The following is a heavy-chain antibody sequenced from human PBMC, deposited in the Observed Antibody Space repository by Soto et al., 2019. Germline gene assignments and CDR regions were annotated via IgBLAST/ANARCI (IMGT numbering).Heavy chain of an antibody. D-gene: IGHD3-10*01. Sequence: PGGSLRLSCAASGFTFSSYGMHWVRQAPGKGLEWVAVISYDGSNKYYADSVKGRFTISRDNSKNTLYLQMNSLRSDDTAVYYCARDQSFDRSYYYGIDVWGQGTTVTVSS. CDR2: ISYDGSNK. CDR3: ARDQSFDRSYYYGIDV. V-gene: IGHV3-30*03. CDR1: GFTFSSYG. J-gene: IGHJ6*02.